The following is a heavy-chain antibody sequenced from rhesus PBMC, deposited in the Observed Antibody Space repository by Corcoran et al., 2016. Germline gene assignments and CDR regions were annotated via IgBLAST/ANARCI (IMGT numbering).Heavy chain of an antibody. CDR1: GGSISSNY. J-gene: IGHJ4*01. CDR2: ISGPGGST. Sequence: QVQLQESGPGLVKPSETLSLTCAVPGGSISSNYWSWIRQPPGKGTAWIGRISGPGGSTDYNPSLKSRVTISTDTSKTQFSLKLSSVTAADTAVYYCARGGAGDGGYRRFDYWGQGVLVTVSS. CDR3: ARGGAGDGGYRRFDY. V-gene: IGHV4-173*01. D-gene: IGHD5-24*01.